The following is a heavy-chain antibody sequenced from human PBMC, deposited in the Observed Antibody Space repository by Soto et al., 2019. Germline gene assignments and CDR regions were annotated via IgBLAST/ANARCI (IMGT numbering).Heavy chain of an antibody. V-gene: IGHV3-23*01. Sequence: PGGSLRLSCAASGFTFSSYSMTWVRQAPGKGLEWVAHITASGGTTYYADSVKGRLTISRDTSGNTLYLQMNSLRAEDTALYYCAKCMQAYWNYDAHHIWGQGTMVTVSS. CDR2: ITASGGTT. D-gene: IGHD1-7*01. J-gene: IGHJ3*02. CDR3: AKCMQAYWNYDAHHI. CDR1: GFTFSSYS.